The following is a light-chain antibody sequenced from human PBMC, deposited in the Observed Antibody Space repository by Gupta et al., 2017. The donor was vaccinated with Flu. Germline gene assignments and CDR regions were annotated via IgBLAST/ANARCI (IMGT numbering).Light chain of an antibody. V-gene: IGKV3-11*01. J-gene: IGKJ1*01. CDR2: DAS. Sequence: EIVFTQSPATLSLPPGERATLSCRASQSVSSYLACYQQKPGQAPRLLIYDASNRATDLPARFSGSASGTDFTLTISILEPEDFAVYYCQQRSNWPRTFGQGTKVEIK. CDR3: QQRSNWPRT. CDR1: QSVSSY.